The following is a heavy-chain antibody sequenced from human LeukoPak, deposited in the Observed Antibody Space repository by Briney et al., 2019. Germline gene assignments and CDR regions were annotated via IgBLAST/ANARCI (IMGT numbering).Heavy chain of an antibody. V-gene: IGHV5-51*01. D-gene: IGHD3-10*01. CDR1: GYSFTTYW. CDR2: IYPDGSDS. CDR3: ARQRGASGTVNWLDP. J-gene: IGHJ5*02. Sequence: GESLKISCETSGYSFTTYWIGWLRQRPGTGLEWLAAIYPDGSDSSYSPSLQGRVAISADRSIRTAYLKWNRLKASDTGMYYCARQRGASGTVNWLDPWGQGTLVTVSS.